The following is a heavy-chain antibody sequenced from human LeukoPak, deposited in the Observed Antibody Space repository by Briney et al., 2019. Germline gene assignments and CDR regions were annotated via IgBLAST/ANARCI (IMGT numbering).Heavy chain of an antibody. Sequence: ASVKVSCKASGYTFTRYGISWVRQAPGQGLEWMGWISGYNGNIKYAQKVQGRVTMTTDTSTSTAYMELRSLRSDDTAVYYCARDCSGGSCYDGVDYWGQGTLVT. CDR1: GYTFTRYG. J-gene: IGHJ4*02. V-gene: IGHV1-18*01. D-gene: IGHD2-15*01. CDR3: ARDCSGGSCYDGVDY. CDR2: ISGYNGNI.